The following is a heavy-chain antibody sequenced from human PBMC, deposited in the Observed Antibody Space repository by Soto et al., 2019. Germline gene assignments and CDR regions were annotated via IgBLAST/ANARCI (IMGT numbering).Heavy chain of an antibody. CDR1: GFTFSSYG. V-gene: IGHV3-30*18. J-gene: IGHJ4*02. CDR2: ISYDGSNK. Sequence: QVQLVESGGGVVQPGRSLRLSCAASGFTFSSYGMHWVRQAPGKGLAWVAVISYDGSNKYYADSVKGRFTISRDNSKNTLYLQMNSLRAEDTAVYYCAKDRWGRRVALNIVATPDYWGQGTLVTVSS. D-gene: IGHD5-12*01. CDR3: AKDRWGRRVALNIVATPDY.